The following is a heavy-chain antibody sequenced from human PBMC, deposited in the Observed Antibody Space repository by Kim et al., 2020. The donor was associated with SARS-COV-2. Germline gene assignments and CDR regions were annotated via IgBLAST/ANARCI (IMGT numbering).Heavy chain of an antibody. J-gene: IGHJ6*02. Sequence: GGSLRLSCAASGFTFSSYWMSWVRQAPGKGLEWVANIKQDGSEKYYVDSVKGRFTISRDNAKNSLYLQMNSLRAEDTAVYYCASEVGDCSSTSCRDYDYYGMDVWGQGTTVTVSS. CDR1: GFTFSSYW. CDR3: ASEVGDCSSTSCRDYDYYGMDV. V-gene: IGHV3-7*01. CDR2: IKQDGSEK. D-gene: IGHD2-2*01.